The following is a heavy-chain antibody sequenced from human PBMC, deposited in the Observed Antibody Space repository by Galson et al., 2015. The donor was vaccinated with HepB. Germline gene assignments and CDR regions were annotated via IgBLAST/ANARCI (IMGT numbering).Heavy chain of an antibody. CDR3: ARDSMRWSRLFDYGDQAPDY. CDR1: GFTFSSYS. V-gene: IGHV3-21*01. CDR2: ISSSSSYI. J-gene: IGHJ4*02. D-gene: IGHD4-17*01. Sequence: SLRLSCAASGFTFSSYSMNWVRQAPGKGLEWVSSISSSSSYIYYADSVKGRFTISRDNAKNSLYLQMNSLRAEDTAVYYCARDSMRWSRLFDYGDQAPDYWGQGTLVTVSS.